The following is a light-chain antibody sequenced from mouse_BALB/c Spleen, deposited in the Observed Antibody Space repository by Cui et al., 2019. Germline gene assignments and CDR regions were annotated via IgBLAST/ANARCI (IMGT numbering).Light chain of an antibody. CDR2: RAN. V-gene: IGKV14-111*01. CDR1: QDINSY. Sequence: DIKMTQSPSYMYASLGERVTITCKASQDINSYLSWFQQKPGKSPKTLIYRANRLVDGVPSRFSGSGSGQDYSLTISSLEYEDMGIYYCLQYDEFPYTFGGGTKLEIK. CDR3: LQYDEFPYT. J-gene: IGKJ2*01.